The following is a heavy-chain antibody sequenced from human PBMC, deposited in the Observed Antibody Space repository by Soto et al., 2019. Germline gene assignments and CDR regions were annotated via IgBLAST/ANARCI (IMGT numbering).Heavy chain of an antibody. CDR1: GFTFSNAW. D-gene: IGHD5-12*01. J-gene: IGHJ4*02. V-gene: IGHV3-15*07. Sequence: VQLVESGGGLVKPGGSLRLSCAASGFTFSNAWMNWVRQAPGKGLEWVGRIKSKTDGGTTDYAAPVKGRFTISRDDSKNTLYLQMNGMKTEDPAVYYCTTDQNSGSDQVDYWGQGTLVTVSS. CDR2: IKSKTDGGTT. CDR3: TTDQNSGSDQVDY.